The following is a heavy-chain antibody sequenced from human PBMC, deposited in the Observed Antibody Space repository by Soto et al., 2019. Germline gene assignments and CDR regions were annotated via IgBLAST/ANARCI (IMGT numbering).Heavy chain of an antibody. CDR3: VRRYCSSTSLGHAAKGADAFDI. Sequence: GESLKISCAASGFTFSNSDMNWVHQAPGKGLEWVSGVSWNGSRTHYADSVKGRFIISRDNSRNTLYLQTNSLRAEDTAVYYCVRRYCSSTSLGHAAKGADAFDIWGQGTMVTVSS. J-gene: IGHJ3*02. D-gene: IGHD2-2*01. CDR2: VSWNGSRT. CDR1: GFTFSNSD. V-gene: IGHV3-35*01.